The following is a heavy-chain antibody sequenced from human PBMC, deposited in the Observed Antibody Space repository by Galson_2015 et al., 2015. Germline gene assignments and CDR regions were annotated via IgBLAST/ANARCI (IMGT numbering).Heavy chain of an antibody. V-gene: IGHV1-46*01. CDR1: GYTFTSYY. J-gene: IGHJ4*02. Sequence: SVKVSCKASGYTFTSYYMHWVRQAPGQGLEWMGIINPSGGSTSCAQKFQGRVTMTRDTSTSTVYMELSSLRSEDTAVYYCARPSLWEKGRFDYWGQGTLVTVSS. D-gene: IGHD3-16*01. CDR2: INPSGGST. CDR3: ARPSLWEKGRFDY.